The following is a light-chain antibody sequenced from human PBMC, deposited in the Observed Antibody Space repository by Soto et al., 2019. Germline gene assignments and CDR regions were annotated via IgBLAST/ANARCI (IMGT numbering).Light chain of an antibody. J-gene: IGLJ1*01. CDR3: YSYRGYYTRV. V-gene: IGLV2-14*01. CDR2: EVS. CDR1: SSDVGGYNF. Sequence: QSVLTHPASVSGSPGQSITISCTGTSSDVGGYNFVPWYQQHPGRAPKLLIYEVSRRPSGVSNRFSGSKSGDTASLTISGLQAEDEADYYCYSYRGYYTRVFGTGTKVTVL.